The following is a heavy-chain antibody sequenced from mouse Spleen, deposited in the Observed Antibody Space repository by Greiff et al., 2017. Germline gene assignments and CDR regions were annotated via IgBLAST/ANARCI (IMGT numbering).Heavy chain of an antibody. D-gene: IGHD2-2*01. Sequence: EVKLQQSGAELVKPGASVKLSCTASGFNIKDTYMHWVKQRPEQGLEWIGRIDPANGNTKYDPKFQGKATITADTSSNTAYLQLSSLTSEDTAVYYCARAPLIYYGYDEDYWYFDVWGAGTTVTVSS. CDR1: GFNIKDTY. CDR2: IDPANGNT. V-gene: IGHV14-3*02. CDR3: ARAPLIYYGYDEDYWYFDV. J-gene: IGHJ1*01.